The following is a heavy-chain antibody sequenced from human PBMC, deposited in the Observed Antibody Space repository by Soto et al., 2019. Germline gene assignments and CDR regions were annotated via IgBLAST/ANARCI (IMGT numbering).Heavy chain of an antibody. V-gene: IGHV6-1*01. CDR2: TYYRSKWFH. J-gene: IGHJ6*02. D-gene: IGHD2-15*01. CDR3: ARVVCSAGTCLDGLDV. CDR1: GDSVSSNGAA. Sequence: SQTLSLTCAISGDSVSSNGAAWNWIRQSPSRGLEWLGRTYYRSKWFHDYAASVQSRMTINPDTSRNQYSLQLNAVTPEDTAVYYCARVVCSAGTCLDGLDVWGQGTTVTVSS.